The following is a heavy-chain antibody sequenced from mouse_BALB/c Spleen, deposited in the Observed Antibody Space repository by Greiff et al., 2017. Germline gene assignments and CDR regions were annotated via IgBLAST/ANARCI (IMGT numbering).Heavy chain of an antibody. CDR1: GFTFSSFG. D-gene: IGHD1-2*01. Sequence: EVKLMESGGGLVQPGGSRKLSCAASGFTFSSFGMHWVRQAPEKGLEWVAYISSGSSTIYYADTVKGRFTISRDNPKNTLFLQMTSLRSEDTAMYYCARGLLRLYAMDYWGQGTSVTVSS. CDR2: ISSGSSTI. J-gene: IGHJ4*01. V-gene: IGHV5-17*02. CDR3: ARGLLRLYAMDY.